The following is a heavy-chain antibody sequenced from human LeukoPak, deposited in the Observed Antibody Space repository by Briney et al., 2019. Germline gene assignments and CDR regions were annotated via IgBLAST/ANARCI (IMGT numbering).Heavy chain of an antibody. Sequence: PGGSLRLSCAASGFTFSGSAMHWVRQASGKGLEWISYISVSGTLTHYADSVEGRFTISRDNAKNSLYLQVNSLRAEDTAVYYCARDGGLCSGGSCQTYYYYYYMDVWGKGTTVTISS. D-gene: IGHD2-15*01. CDR2: ISVSGTLT. CDR1: GFTFSGSA. CDR3: ARDGGLCSGGSCQTYYYYYYMDV. J-gene: IGHJ6*03. V-gene: IGHV3-48*04.